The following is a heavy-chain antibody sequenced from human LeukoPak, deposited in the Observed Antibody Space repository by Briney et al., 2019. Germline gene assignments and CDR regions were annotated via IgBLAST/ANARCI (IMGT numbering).Heavy chain of an antibody. CDR1: GYSISSGYY. Sequence: SETLSLTCTVSGYSISSGYYWGWIRQPPGKGLERIGSIYHSGSTYYNPSLKSRVTISVDTSKNQFSLKLSSVTAADTAVYYCASFDYGGNPDDYWGQGTLVTVSS. CDR2: IYHSGST. J-gene: IGHJ4*02. CDR3: ASFDYGGNPDDY. D-gene: IGHD4-23*01. V-gene: IGHV4-38-2*02.